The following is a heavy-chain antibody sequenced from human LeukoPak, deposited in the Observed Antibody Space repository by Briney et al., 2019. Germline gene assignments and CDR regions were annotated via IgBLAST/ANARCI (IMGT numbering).Heavy chain of an antibody. J-gene: IGHJ4*02. CDR1: GGSISSSSYY. D-gene: IGHD3-3*01. Sequence: SETLSLTCTVSGGSISSSSYYWGWIRQPPGKGLEWIGSIYYTGSTSYNPSLKSRVTISVDTSKNHFSLKLSSVTAADTAVYYCAGHYDFIYWGQGTLVTVSS. CDR3: AGHYDFIY. CDR2: IYYTGST. V-gene: IGHV4-39*01.